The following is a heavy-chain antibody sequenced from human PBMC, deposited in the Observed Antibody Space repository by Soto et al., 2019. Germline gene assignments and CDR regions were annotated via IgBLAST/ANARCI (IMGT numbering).Heavy chain of an antibody. D-gene: IGHD4-4*01. CDR3: VKPPVITASYYYYDMDV. CDR2: ISGSGIST. Sequence: GSLRLSCAASGFTFSTYPMSWVRQAPGKGLEWVSGISGSGISTYYTDSVKGRFTISRDNSKNTVFLQMNSLRDEDTAVYYCVKPPVITASYYYYDMDVWGQGTTVTVSS. CDR1: GFTFSTYP. V-gene: IGHV3-23*01. J-gene: IGHJ6*02.